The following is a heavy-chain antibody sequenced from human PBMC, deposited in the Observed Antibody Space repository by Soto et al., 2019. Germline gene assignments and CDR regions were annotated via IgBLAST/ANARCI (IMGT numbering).Heavy chain of an antibody. J-gene: IGHJ4*02. CDR2: ISGSGGTT. Sequence: EVQVLESGGGLVQPGGSLRLSCAASGFPFSSDAMSWVRQAPGKGLEWVSGISGSGGTTYYADSVKGRFTISRDNSKNTLYLQMNSLRAEDTAVYYCAKRTSYGSGWRDSFGYWGQGTLVTVSS. V-gene: IGHV3-23*01. CDR3: AKRTSYGSGWRDSFGY. CDR1: GFPFSSDA. D-gene: IGHD6-19*01.